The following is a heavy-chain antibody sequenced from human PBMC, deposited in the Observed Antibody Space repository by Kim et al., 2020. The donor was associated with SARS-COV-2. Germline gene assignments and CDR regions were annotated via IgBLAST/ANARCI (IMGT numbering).Heavy chain of an antibody. CDR1: GGTFSSYA. CDR3: ATYYCSSTSCLNYYYYYGMDV. J-gene: IGHJ6*02. V-gene: IGHV1-69*13. D-gene: IGHD2-2*01. CDR2: IIPIFGTA. Sequence: SVKVSCKASGGTFSSYAISWVRQAPGQGLEWMGGIIPIFGTANYAQKFQGRVTITADESTSTAYMELSSLRSEDTAVYYCATYYCSSTSCLNYYYYYGMDVWGQGTTVTVSS.